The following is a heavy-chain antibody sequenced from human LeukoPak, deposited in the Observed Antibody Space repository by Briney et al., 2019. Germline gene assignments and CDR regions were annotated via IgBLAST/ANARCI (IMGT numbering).Heavy chain of an antibody. CDR2: ISSSNSYT. J-gene: IGHJ5*02. CDR1: GFTFSDYY. Sequence: GGSLRLSCAASGFTFSDYYMSWIRQAPGKGLEWVSYISSSNSYTNYADSVKGRFYADSVKGRFTISRDNAKNSLYLQMNSLRAEDTAVYYCARPPYSSSWDPGWFDPWGQGTLITVSS. CDR3: ARPPYSSSWDPGWFDP. V-gene: IGHV3-11*06. D-gene: IGHD6-13*01.